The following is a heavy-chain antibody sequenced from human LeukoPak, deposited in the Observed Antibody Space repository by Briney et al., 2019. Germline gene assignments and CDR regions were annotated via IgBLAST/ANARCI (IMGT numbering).Heavy chain of an antibody. CDR1: GGSFSGYY. CDR3: ARSPTKRVPEDY. V-gene: IGHV4-34*01. CDR2: INHSGST. D-gene: IGHD2-2*01. Sequence: SETLSLTCAVYGGSFSGYYWSWIRQPPGKGLEWIGEINHSGSTNYNPPLKSRVTILVDTSKNQFSLKLSSVTAADTAVYYCARSPTKRVPEDYWGQGTLVTVSS. J-gene: IGHJ4*02.